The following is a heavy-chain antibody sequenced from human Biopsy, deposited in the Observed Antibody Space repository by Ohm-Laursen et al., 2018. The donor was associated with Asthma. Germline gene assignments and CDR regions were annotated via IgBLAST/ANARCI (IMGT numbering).Heavy chain of an antibody. CDR1: GYTFIHFA. D-gene: IGHD3-9*01. CDR3: ARTYYDFLTGQVNDAFAL. Sequence: GASVKVSCKASGYTFIHFAIHWVRQAPGQRLEWMGWVNAGDGNTKCSQKFQGRVTITRDTSASTAYMDLRSLRSEDTAMYYCARTYYDFLTGQVNDAFALWGQGTMVTVSS. J-gene: IGHJ3*01. V-gene: IGHV1-3*01. CDR2: VNAGDGNT.